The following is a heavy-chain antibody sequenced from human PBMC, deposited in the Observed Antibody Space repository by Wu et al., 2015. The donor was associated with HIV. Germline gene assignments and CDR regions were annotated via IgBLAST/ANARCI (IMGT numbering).Heavy chain of an antibody. J-gene: IGHJ3*02. CDR1: GDTFSNYA. D-gene: IGHD3-10*01. CDR2: ILPIYGAT. CDR3: ARDNYYGSGSYYPTQDAFDI. V-gene: IGHV1-69*12. Sequence: QVHLVQSGAELKKPGSSVKVSCKASGDTFSNYAINWVRQAPGQGLEWMGDILPIYGATHYAQKFQGRVTITADEFTSTVYMELSTLRSEDTAVYYCARDNYYGSGSYYPTQDAFDIWGQGTMVTVSS.